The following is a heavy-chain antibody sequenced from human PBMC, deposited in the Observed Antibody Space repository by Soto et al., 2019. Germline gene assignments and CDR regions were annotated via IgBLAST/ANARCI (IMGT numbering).Heavy chain of an antibody. CDR2: IWYDGSNK. D-gene: IGHD6-19*01. CDR3: ARVKSSGWPYYYYYGMDV. CDR1: GFTFSSYG. V-gene: IGHV3-33*01. J-gene: IGHJ6*02. Sequence: SGGGVVQPGRSLRLSCAASGFTFSSYGMHWVRQAPGKGLEWVAVIWYDGSNKYYADSVKGRFTISRDNSKNTLYLQMNSLRAEDTAVYYCARVKSSGWPYYYYYGMDVWGQGTTVTVSS.